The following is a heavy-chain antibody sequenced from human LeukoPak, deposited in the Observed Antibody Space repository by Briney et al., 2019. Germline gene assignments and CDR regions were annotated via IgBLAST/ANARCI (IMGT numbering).Heavy chain of an antibody. D-gene: IGHD3-9*01. V-gene: IGHV5-51*01. CDR2: IYPGDSDT. J-gene: IGHJ4*02. CDR3: ARSQLRYFDWSNQPFDY. Sequence: GESLKISCKGSGYSFTSYWIGWVRQMPGKGLEWMGIIYPGDSDTRYSPSFQGQVTISADKSISTAYLQWSSLKASDTAVYYCARSQLRYFDWSNQPFDYWGQGTLVTVSS. CDR1: GYSFTSYW.